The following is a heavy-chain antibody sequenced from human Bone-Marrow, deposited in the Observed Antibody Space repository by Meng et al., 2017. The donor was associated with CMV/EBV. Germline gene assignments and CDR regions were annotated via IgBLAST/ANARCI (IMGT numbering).Heavy chain of an antibody. V-gene: IGHV3-74*01. J-gene: IGHJ4*02. CDR1: GFTFNSYW. CDR2: INNDGSST. CDR3: ARVFQGYNYGNFDY. Sequence: GGSLRLSCAASGFTFNSYWMHWVRQAPGKGLVWVSRINNDGSSTSYADSVKGRFTISRDNSKNTLYLQMNSLRAEDTAVCYCARVFQGYNYGNFDYWGQGTRVTVSS. D-gene: IGHD5-18*01.